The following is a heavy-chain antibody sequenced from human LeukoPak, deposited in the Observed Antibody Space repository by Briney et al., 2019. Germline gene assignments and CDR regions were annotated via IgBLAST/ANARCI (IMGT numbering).Heavy chain of an antibody. D-gene: IGHD3-3*01. Sequence: GASVKVSCKASGYSFISYTMNWVRQAPGQGLEWMGIINPRGGSTSYAQKFQGRVTMTRDTSTSTVYMELSSLRYEDTAVYYCAKSTGPIFGKGGYFDYWGQGTLVTVSS. CDR3: AKSTGPIFGKGGYFDY. J-gene: IGHJ4*02. CDR1: GYSFISYT. CDR2: INPRGGST. V-gene: IGHV1-46*01.